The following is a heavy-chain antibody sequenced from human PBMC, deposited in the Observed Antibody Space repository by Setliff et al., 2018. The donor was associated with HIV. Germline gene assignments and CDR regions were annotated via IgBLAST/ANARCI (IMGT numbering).Heavy chain of an antibody. J-gene: IGHJ6*02. CDR2: ISSSSSYI. CDR3: ARESDCSSARCQAALEWLEWNYYYGMDV. CDR1: GFTFSSYS. Sequence: PGGSLRLSCAASGFTFSSYSMNWVRQAPGKGLEWVSSISSSSSYIYYADSVKGRFTISRDDAKNSLYLQMNSLRADDTAVYYCARESDCSSARCQAALEWLEWNYYYGMDVWGQGTTVAVSS. V-gene: IGHV3-21*01. D-gene: IGHD3-3*01.